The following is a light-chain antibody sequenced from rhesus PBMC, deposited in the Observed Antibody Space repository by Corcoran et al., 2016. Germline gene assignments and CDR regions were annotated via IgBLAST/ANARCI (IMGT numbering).Light chain of an antibody. V-gene: IGKV3-35*01. CDR1: QRASSN. CDR2: YAS. CDR3: QQYNNWKT. J-gene: IGKJ1*01. Sequence: EIVMTQSPATLSLSQGERATLSCRASQRASSNLAWYQQKPGQAPRLHIYYASNRATGIPDRVSGSGSGTDFTLTISGLEPEDVGVCYCQQYNNWKTFSQGAKVEIK.